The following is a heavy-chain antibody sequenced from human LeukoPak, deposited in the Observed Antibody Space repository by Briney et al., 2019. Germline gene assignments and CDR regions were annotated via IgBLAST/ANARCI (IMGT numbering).Heavy chain of an antibody. Sequence: GGSLRLSCAVSGFTVSSNYMSWVRQAPGKGLEWVSVIYSGGSTYYADSVKGRFTISRDNSKNTLYLQMNSLRAEDTAVYYCARDSRSRGGYWGQGTLVTVSS. D-gene: IGHD1-26*01. CDR1: GFTVSSNY. J-gene: IGHJ4*02. V-gene: IGHV3-66*01. CDR2: IYSGGST. CDR3: ARDSRSRGGY.